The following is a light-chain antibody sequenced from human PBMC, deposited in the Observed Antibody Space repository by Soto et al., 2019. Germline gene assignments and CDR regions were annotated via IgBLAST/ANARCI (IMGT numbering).Light chain of an antibody. J-gene: IGKJ4*01. CDR3: QQSDSAPFT. Sequence: DIQMTQSPSSLSASVGDRVTITCRASRSISSFLNWYQQKPGKAPQLLIYAASSLQGGVPSRFSGSGSGTDFTLTISSLQPEDSATYYCQQSDSAPFTFGGGTRVEVK. V-gene: IGKV1-39*01. CDR2: AAS. CDR1: RSISSF.